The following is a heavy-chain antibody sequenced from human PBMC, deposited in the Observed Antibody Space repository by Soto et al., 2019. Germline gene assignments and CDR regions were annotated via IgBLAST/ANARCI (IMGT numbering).Heavy chain of an antibody. Sequence: EVQLVESGGGLGKPGGSLRLSCAASGFTFSNAWMSWVRQAPGKGLEWVGRIKSKTDGGTTDYAAPVKGRFTISRDDSKNTLYLQMHSLKTEDTAVYYCTTDLDIAALSPSWGQGTLVTVSS. CDR2: IKSKTDGGTT. D-gene: IGHD5-12*01. CDR1: GFTFSNAW. CDR3: TTDLDIAALSPS. J-gene: IGHJ4*02. V-gene: IGHV3-15*01.